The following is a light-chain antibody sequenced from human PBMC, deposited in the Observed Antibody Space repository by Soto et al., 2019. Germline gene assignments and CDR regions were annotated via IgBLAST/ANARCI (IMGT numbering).Light chain of an antibody. V-gene: IGKV3-11*01. CDR2: DAS. Sequence: EIVLTQSPATLSLSPGERATLSCRASQSVSSYLAWYQQKPGQAPRLLIYDASNRATGIPARFSGSGSGTDFTLTISSLEPEDFAVYSCQQRSSCPRETFGQGTKLEIK. CDR1: QSVSSY. CDR3: QQRSSCPRET. J-gene: IGKJ2*01.